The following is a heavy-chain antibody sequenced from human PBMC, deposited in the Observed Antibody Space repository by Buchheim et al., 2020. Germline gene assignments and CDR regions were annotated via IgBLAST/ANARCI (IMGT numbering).Heavy chain of an antibody. CDR3: ARGSKAVAGTDY. CDR1: GFNFSGYA. J-gene: IGHJ4*02. Sequence: QVQLVESGGGVVQPGRSLRLSCAASGFNFSGYAIHWVRQAPGEGLEWVAGISYDGSNKYYADFVKGRFSISRDNSKSTLYLQMNRLRIEDTAVYYCARGSKAVAGTDYWGQGTL. D-gene: IGHD6-19*01. CDR2: ISYDGSNK. V-gene: IGHV3-30-3*01.